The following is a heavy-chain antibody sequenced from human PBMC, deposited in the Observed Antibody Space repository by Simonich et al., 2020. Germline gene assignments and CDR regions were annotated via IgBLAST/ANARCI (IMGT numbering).Heavy chain of an antibody. J-gene: IGHJ4*02. CDR2: IYYSGST. CDR1: GGSSSSYY. Sequence: QVQLQESGPGLVKPSETLSLTCTVSGGSSSSYYWSWIRPTPGKGLEWIGYIYYSGSTNSNPSPKSRVTISVDTSKIQFSLKLSSVTAADTAVYYCAGLPDYWGQGTLVTVSS. CDR3: AGLPDY. V-gene: IGHV4-59*08.